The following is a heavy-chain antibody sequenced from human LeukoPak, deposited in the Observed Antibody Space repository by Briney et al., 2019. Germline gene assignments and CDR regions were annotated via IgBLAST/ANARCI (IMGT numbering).Heavy chain of an antibody. CDR2: IHYSGST. J-gene: IGHJ4*02. CDR3: VRDQSEFDS. V-gene: IGHV4-59*01. CDR1: GGSIKTYY. Sequence: KSSETLSLTCSVSGGSIKTYYLTWIRQPPGKGLEWIGYIHYSGSTDSNPSLMGRVTISLDTSKSQFSLELRSVTAADTAVYYCVRDQSEFDSWGQGTVVTVSS.